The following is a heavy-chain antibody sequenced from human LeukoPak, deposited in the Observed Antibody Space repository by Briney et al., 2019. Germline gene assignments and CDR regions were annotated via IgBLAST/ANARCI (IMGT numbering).Heavy chain of an antibody. Sequence: SVKVSCKASGGTFSSYAISWVRQAPGQGLEWMGGIIPLFGTANYAQKFLGRVIITADESTSTTHMYLSSLKSEDTAVYYCARGNPELPPNPAESSDYYYYGMDVWGQGTTVTVSS. CDR2: IIPLFGTA. V-gene: IGHV1-69*01. J-gene: IGHJ6*02. CDR1: GGTFSSYA. CDR3: ARGNPELPPNPAESSDYYYYGMDV. D-gene: IGHD5-24*01.